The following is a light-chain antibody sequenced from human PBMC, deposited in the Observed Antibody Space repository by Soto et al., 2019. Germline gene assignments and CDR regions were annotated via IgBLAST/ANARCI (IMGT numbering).Light chain of an antibody. J-gene: IGKJ5*01. CDR2: DAS. CDR3: QQSYSTPRIT. V-gene: IGKV1-39*01. Sequence: DIQMTQSPSTLSASVGDRVTITCRASQSISSWLAWYQQKPGKAPKLLIYDASSLESGVPSRFSGSGSGTDFTLTISSLQPEDFATYYCQQSYSTPRITFGQGTRLQI. CDR1: QSISSW.